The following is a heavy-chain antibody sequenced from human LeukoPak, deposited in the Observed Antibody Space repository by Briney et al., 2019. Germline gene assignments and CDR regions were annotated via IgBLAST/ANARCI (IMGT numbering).Heavy chain of an antibody. CDR3: ARDLDSSGYYHVVDS. V-gene: IGHV3-23*01. Sequence: GGSLRLSCADSGFTFSSYAMSWVRQAPGKGLEWVSLISTSGRTHYADSVQGRFTIPRDNSKNTLSLHMNSLRAEDTAVYYCARDLDSSGYYHVVDSWGQGALVTVSS. CDR1: GFTFSSYA. CDR2: ISTSGRT. J-gene: IGHJ4*02. D-gene: IGHD3-22*01.